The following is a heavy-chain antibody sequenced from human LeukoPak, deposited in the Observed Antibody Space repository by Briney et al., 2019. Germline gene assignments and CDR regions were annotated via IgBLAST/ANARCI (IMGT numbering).Heavy chain of an antibody. Sequence: PGGSLRLSCGAPVFTFTSHWMSWVRQAAGKGLEWVTNIKQDGNEKYYVESVKGRFIISRDNAKNSLYLQMNSLRAEDTAVYYCARNYNSGWSNYFYYMDVWGKGTTVTVSS. CDR1: VFTFTSHW. D-gene: IGHD6-19*01. CDR2: IKQDGNEK. CDR3: ARNYNSGWSNYFYYMDV. V-gene: IGHV3-7*01. J-gene: IGHJ6*03.